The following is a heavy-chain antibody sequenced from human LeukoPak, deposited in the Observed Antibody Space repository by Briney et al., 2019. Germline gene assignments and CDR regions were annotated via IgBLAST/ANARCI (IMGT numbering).Heavy chain of an antibody. V-gene: IGHV3-48*01. D-gene: IGHD3-3*01. J-gene: IGHJ6*02. CDR3: GRDGGVAYGLDV. Sequence: LGGSLRLSGLRPGFPFRTFGMHWSRQAPGKGLDWVSFTSGDSKVIYYADSVKGRFTISRDNAKNSLYLQMNSLRADDTAVYYCGRDGGVAYGLDVRGQGTTVTVSS. CDR2: TSGDSKVI. CDR1: GFPFRTFG.